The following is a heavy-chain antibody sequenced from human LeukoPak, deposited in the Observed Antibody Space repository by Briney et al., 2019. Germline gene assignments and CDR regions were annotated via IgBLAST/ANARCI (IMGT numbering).Heavy chain of an antibody. J-gene: IGHJ3*01. CDR3: ARAPIDSNSWYQAFDL. V-gene: IGHV3-66*01. Sequence: GGSLRLSCAASGFTVSSNYMSWVRQAPGKGLEWVSVIYSGGSTYYADSVKDRFTISRDNSKNTLYLRMNSLRAEDTAVYYCARAPIDSNSWYQAFDLWGQGTMVTVSS. CDR2: IYSGGST. D-gene: IGHD6-13*01. CDR1: GFTVSSNY.